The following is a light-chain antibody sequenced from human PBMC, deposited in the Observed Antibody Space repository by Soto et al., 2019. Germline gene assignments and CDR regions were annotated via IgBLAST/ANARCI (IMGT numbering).Light chain of an antibody. V-gene: IGLV3-21*04. CDR3: HVWDSSRDHPL. Sequence: SYELTQPPSVSVAPGQTARITCGGINIGSKHVHWYQQKPGQAPVLVIYYDTDRPSGIPERFSGSNSGNTATLTISRVEAGDEADYYCHVWDSSRDHPLFGGGTKVTVL. CDR2: YDT. J-gene: IGLJ2*01. CDR1: NIGSKH.